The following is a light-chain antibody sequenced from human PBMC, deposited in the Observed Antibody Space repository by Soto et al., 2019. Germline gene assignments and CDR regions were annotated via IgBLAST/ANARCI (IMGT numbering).Light chain of an antibody. J-gene: IGLJ1*01. Sequence: QSVLTQPPSASGTPGQTVIISCSGSRSDIGSNSVNWYQHLPGTAPKLLIYNNNQRPSGVPDRFSGSKSGTSASLAISGLQSEDEADCYCAAWDDSLTGPVFGTGTKVTVL. CDR3: AAWDDSLTGPV. CDR2: NNN. CDR1: RSDIGSNS. V-gene: IGLV1-44*01.